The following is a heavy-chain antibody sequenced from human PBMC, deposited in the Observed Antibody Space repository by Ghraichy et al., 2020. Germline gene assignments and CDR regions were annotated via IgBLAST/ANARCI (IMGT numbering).Heavy chain of an antibody. D-gene: IGHD3-22*01. J-gene: IGHJ4*02. Sequence: SETLSLTCTVSGASFSSSYWSWIRQSPGKGLEWIGYIYHNGGTSYNPALKSRVTMSQDTSKNQFSLRLNSVTAADTAVYYCASRRRTSVDGYSSGAFDYWGQGSLVTVSS. V-gene: IGHV4-59*08. CDR3: ASRRRTSVDGYSSGAFDY. CDR2: IYHNGGT. CDR1: GASFSSSY.